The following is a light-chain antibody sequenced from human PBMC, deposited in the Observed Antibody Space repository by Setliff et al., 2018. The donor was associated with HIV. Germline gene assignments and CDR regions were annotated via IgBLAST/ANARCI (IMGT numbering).Light chain of an antibody. Sequence: SYELTQPPSVSVAPGKTARITCGGNNIGSESVHWYQQKPGQAPVLVVYDDRDRPSGIPERFSGSNSGNTATLTISRVEAGDEADYYCQVWDSSSDHHVFGTGTKATVL. CDR2: DDR. CDR1: NIGSES. CDR3: QVWDSSSDHHV. J-gene: IGLJ1*01. V-gene: IGLV3-21*03.